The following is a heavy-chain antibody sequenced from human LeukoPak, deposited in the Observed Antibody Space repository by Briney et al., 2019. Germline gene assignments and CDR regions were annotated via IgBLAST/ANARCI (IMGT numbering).Heavy chain of an antibody. J-gene: IGHJ4*02. CDR1: GFTFSSYS. CDR3: ARFRSIAAAGSFDY. CDR2: ISSSSTI. Sequence: GGSLRLSCAASGFTFSSYSMNWVRQAPGKGLEWVSYISSSSTIYYADSVKGRFTISRDNAKNSLYLQMNSLRAEDTAVYYCARFRSIAAAGSFDYWGQGTLVTVSS. D-gene: IGHD6-13*01. V-gene: IGHV3-48*01.